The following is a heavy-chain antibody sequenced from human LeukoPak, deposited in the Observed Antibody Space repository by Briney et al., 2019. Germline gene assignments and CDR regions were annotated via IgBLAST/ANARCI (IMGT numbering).Heavy chain of an antibody. Sequence: ASVKVSCRASGYTFTGYYMHWVRQAPGQGLEWMGWTNPNSGGTNYAQKFQGRVTMTRDTSISTAYMELSRLRSDDTAVYYCARDNPYDFWSGYQYYFDYWGQGTLVTVSS. D-gene: IGHD3-3*01. CDR1: GYTFTGYY. CDR2: TNPNSGGT. V-gene: IGHV1-2*02. CDR3: ARDNPYDFWSGYQYYFDY. J-gene: IGHJ4*02.